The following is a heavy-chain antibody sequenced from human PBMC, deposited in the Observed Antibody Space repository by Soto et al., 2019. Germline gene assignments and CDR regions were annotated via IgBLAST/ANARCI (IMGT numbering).Heavy chain of an antibody. Sequence: QVQLQESGPGLVKASETLSLTCTVSGGSTSPYYWSWLRQPPGKGLEWIGFIDYSGGARYNPSLTSRVTMSLDTSENPISLKLSSMTAADTAVYFCARGRPWELYDYWGQGTLVTVSS. CDR1: GGSTSPYY. D-gene: IGHD1-7*01. CDR3: ARGRPWELYDY. V-gene: IGHV4-59*01. J-gene: IGHJ4*02. CDR2: IDYSGGA.